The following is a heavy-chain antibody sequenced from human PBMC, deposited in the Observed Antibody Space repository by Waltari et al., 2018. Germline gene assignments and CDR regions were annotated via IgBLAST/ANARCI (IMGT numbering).Heavy chain of an antibody. D-gene: IGHD1-1*01. Sequence: QVQLVESGGGVVQPGRSLRLSCAASGFTFSSYAMHWVRQAPGKGLEWVAVISYDGSNKYYADSVKGRFTISRDNSKNTLYLQMNSLRAEDTAVYYCARVLSGGTGTTRENAFDIWGQGTMVTVSS. CDR2: ISYDGSNK. J-gene: IGHJ3*02. V-gene: IGHV3-30-3*01. CDR1: GFTFSSYA. CDR3: ARVLSGGTGTTRENAFDI.